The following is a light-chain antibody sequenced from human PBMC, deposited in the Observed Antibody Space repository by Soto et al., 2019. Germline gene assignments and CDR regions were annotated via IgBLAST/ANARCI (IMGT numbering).Light chain of an antibody. CDR1: DIGSRT. V-gene: IGLV3-21*02. CDR3: QVLDSIRLQHF. CDR2: DDG. J-gene: IGLJ1*01. Sequence: SYELTQLPSVSVAPGQTATITCGGNDIGSRTVHWYQQRPGQAPVVVVYDDGVRPSGIPERFSGSNSGNTATLTIRRVEGGDEADYYCQVLDSIRLQHFFGPGTKVTVL.